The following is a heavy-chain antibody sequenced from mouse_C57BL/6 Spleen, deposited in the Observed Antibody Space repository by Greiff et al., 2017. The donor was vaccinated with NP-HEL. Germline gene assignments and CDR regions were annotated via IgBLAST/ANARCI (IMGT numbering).Heavy chain of an antibody. CDR1: GYTFTSYW. D-gene: IGHD4-1*01. Sequence: VQLQQPGAELVRPGTSVKLSCKASGYTFTSYWMHWVKQRPGQGLEWIGVIDPSDSYTNYNQKFKGKATLTVDTSSSTAYMQLSSLTSEDSAVYYCARVTGKFAYWGQGTLVTVSA. CDR3: ARVTGKFAY. J-gene: IGHJ3*01. CDR2: IDPSDSYT. V-gene: IGHV1-59*01.